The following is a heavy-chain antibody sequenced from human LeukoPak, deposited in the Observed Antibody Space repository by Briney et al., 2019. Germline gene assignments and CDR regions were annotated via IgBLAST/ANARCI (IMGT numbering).Heavy chain of an antibody. CDR2: ISGSGGST. Sequence: GGSLRLSCAASGFTFSSYSMNWVRQAPGKGLEGVSAISGSGGSTYYADSVKGRFTISRDNSKDTLYLQMKSLRAEDTAVYYCAKAGAVVVVAAKYFDYWGQGTLVTVSS. CDR1: GFTFSSYS. CDR3: AKAGAVVVVAAKYFDY. J-gene: IGHJ4*02. V-gene: IGHV3-23*01. D-gene: IGHD2-15*01.